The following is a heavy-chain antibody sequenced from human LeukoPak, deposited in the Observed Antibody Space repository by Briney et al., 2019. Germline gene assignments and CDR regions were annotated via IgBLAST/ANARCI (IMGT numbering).Heavy chain of an antibody. D-gene: IGHD2-21*02. V-gene: IGHV1-69*04. CDR2: IIPILGIA. J-gene: IGHJ4*02. CDR3: ARVVNCGGDCDYFDY. CDR1: GYTFTGYY. Sequence: SVKVSCKASGYTFTGYYMHWVRQAPGQGLEWMGRIIPILGIANYAQKFQGRVTITADKSTSTAYMELSSLRSEDTAVYYCARVVNCGGDCDYFDYWGQGTLVTVSS.